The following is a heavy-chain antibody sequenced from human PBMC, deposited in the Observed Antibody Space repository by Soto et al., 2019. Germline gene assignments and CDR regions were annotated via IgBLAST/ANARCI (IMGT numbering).Heavy chain of an antibody. J-gene: IGHJ2*01. CDR1: GFTFSRYA. CDR3: AKAPVVPAATVWWYFDL. D-gene: IGHD2-2*01. CDR2: IGGNGGTT. Sequence: QPGGSLRLSCAASGFTFSRYALSWVRQAPGKGLEWVSGIGGNGGTTYNADSVKGRFNISRDNSKNTLYLQINSLRAEDTAVYYCAKAPVVPAATVWWYFDLWGRGTLVTVSS. V-gene: IGHV3-23*01.